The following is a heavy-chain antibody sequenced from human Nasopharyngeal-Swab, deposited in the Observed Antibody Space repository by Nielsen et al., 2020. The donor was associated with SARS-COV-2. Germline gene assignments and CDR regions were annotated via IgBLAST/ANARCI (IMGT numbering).Heavy chain of an antibody. CDR1: GDSSSSGSFC. CDR3: ARGINNAFDI. J-gene: IGHJ3*02. CDR2: IYPSGNI. V-gene: IGHV4-30-2*01. Sequence: SETLSLTCAVSGDSSSSGSFCWNWIRQPPGKGLEWIGCIYPSGNIYDNLSLKSRVTISLARSKNQFSLKLSSVTAADTAIYYCARGINNAFDIWGQGTMVTVSS. D-gene: IGHD2/OR15-2a*01.